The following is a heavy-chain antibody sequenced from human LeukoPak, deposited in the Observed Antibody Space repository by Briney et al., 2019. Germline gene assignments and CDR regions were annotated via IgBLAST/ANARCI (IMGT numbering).Heavy chain of an antibody. CDR3: AEAKGSGSYYLFDY. J-gene: IGHJ4*02. CDR1: GLTFSSYA. CDR2: ISGSGGST. V-gene: IGHV3-23*01. Sequence: GGSLRLSCAASGLTFSSYAMSWVRQAPGTGLEWVSAISGSGGSTYYADSVKGRFTISRDNSKNTLYLQMNSLRAEDTAVYYCAEAKGSGSYYLFDYWGQGTLVTVSS. D-gene: IGHD3-10*01.